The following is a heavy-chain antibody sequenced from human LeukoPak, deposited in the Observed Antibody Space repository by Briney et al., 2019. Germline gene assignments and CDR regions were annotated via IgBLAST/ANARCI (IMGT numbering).Heavy chain of an antibody. J-gene: IGHJ5*02. CDR2: INHSGGT. CDR1: GESFSGYY. Sequence: SETLSLTCAVYGESFSGYYWSWIHQPPGKGLVWIVEINHSGGTNNNPTLKSRATISVDTSKNQFSLKLSSVTAADTAVYYCARRSDYDILTGYSNSRFDPWGQGTLVTVSS. CDR3: ARRSDYDILTGYSNSRFDP. D-gene: IGHD3-9*01. V-gene: IGHV4-34*04.